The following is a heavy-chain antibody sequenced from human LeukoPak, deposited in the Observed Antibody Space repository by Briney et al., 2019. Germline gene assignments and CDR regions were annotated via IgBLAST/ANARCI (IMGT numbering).Heavy chain of an antibody. V-gene: IGHV3-21*01. CDR2: IGPTGTDR. CDR1: GFTFSSCG. CDR3: ATETIGRHYDY. Sequence: GGSLRLSCAASGFTFSSCGFNWVRQAPGKGLEWVSSIGPTGTDRYYADSVRGRFTNSRDNAKNSMYLQMDSLRAEDTAVYYCATETIGRHYDYWGQGTLLTVSS. D-gene: IGHD1-14*01. J-gene: IGHJ4*02.